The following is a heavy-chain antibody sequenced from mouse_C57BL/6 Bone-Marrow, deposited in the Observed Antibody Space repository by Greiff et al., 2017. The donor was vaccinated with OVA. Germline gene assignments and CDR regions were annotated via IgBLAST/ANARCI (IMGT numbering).Heavy chain of an antibody. D-gene: IGHD2-12*01. CDR3: ARAYDSPYAMDY. V-gene: IGHV1-64*01. CDR2: IHPNSGST. Sequence: QVQLQQPGAELVKPGASVKLSCKASGYTFTSYWMHWVKQRPGQGLEWIGMIHPNSGSTNYNEKFKSKATLTVDKSSSTAYMQLSSLTSEDSAVYYCARAYDSPYAMDYWGQGTSVTVSS. J-gene: IGHJ4*01. CDR1: GYTFTSYW.